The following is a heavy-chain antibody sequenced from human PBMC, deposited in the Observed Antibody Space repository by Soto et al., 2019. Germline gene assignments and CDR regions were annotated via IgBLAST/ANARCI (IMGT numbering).Heavy chain of an antibody. CDR2: IDSGGST. D-gene: IGHD5-12*01. V-gene: IGHV3-66*01. J-gene: IGHJ6*02. CDR3: ATILTTMPPEGHCDYGFDV. CDR1: GFSVSSSY. Sequence: EVQLVESGGGLVQPGGSLRLSCAASGFSVSSSYMHWVRQAPGKGLEWVSVIDSGGSTDHADSVKGRCTISTDNSKNTVFIQRNSLRAEDTAWYYWATILTTMPPEGHCDYGFDVWGQGTTVTVSS.